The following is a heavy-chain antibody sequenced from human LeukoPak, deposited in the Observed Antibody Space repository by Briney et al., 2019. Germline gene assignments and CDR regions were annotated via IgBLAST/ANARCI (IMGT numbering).Heavy chain of an antibody. CDR1: GGSISSGDYY. CDR2: IYYSGST. CDR3: ARGRVGATYYFDY. V-gene: IGHV4-30-4*08. J-gene: IGHJ4*02. Sequence: SQTLSLTCTVSGGSISSGDYYWSWIRQPPGKGLECIGYIYYSGSTYYNPSLKSRVTISVATSKNQFSLKLSSVTAADTAVYYCARGRVGATYYFDYWGQGTLVTVSS. D-gene: IGHD1-26*01.